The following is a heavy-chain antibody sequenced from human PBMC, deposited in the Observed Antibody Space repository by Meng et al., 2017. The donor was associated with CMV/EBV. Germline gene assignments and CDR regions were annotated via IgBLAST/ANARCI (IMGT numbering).Heavy chain of an antibody. J-gene: IGHJ5*02. CDR1: GFTFSTYA. D-gene: IGHD2-8*01. Sequence: GESLKISCAASGFTFSTYAMTWVRQAPGKWLEWVSLISGSGVSTYYADSVKGRFTISRDNSKNTLYLHMNILRAEDTAIYYCAKTQWAQRHNWFDPWGQGTLVTVSS. CDR3: AKTQWAQRHNWFDP. V-gene: IGHV3-23*01. CDR2: ISGSGVST.